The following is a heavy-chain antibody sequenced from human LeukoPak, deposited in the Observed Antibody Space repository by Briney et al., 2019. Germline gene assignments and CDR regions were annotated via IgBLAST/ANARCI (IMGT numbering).Heavy chain of an antibody. CDR2: IYYSGST. D-gene: IGHD3-22*01. CDR3: ARRAFSSGYYYFDY. V-gene: IGHV4-59*08. J-gene: IGHJ4*02. CDR1: GGSISSYY. Sequence: SETLSLTCTVSGGSISSYYWSWIRQPPGKGLEWIGYIYYSGSTNYNPSLKSRVTISVDTSKNQFSLKLSSVTAADTAVCYCARRAFSSGYYYFDYWGQGTLVTVSS.